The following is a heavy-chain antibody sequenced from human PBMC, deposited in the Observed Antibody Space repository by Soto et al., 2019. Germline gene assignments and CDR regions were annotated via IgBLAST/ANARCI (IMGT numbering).Heavy chain of an antibody. V-gene: IGHV1-69*02. J-gene: IGHJ4*02. CDR2: IIPLFGLP. D-gene: IGHD6-13*01. CDR1: GGTFSTYT. Sequence: VASVKVSCKVSGGTFSTYTISWVRRAPGQGLEWMGRIIPLFGLPNHAQKFQGRVTITADKSTNTSYLEMTGLRSEDTAVYYCARIYSSSWDSRGTLAKFDYWGQGTPVTVSS. CDR3: ARIYSSSWDSRGTLAKFDY.